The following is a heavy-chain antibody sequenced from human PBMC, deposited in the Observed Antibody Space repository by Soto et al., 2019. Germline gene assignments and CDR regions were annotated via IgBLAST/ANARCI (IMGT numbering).Heavy chain of an antibody. CDR3: AREMRRTVTTFDC. D-gene: IGHD4-17*01. V-gene: IGHV4-30-4*01. J-gene: IGHJ4*02. CDR2: IYKTGST. Sequence: QVQLQESGPGLVKPSQTLPLTCTVSGGSISSGYYYWSWIRQPPGKGLEWIGYIYKTGSTDYNPSLKSRVTISVDMSKNQFSLNLRSVTAADTAVYYCAREMRRTVTTFDCWGQGTLVTVSS. CDR1: GGSISSGYYY.